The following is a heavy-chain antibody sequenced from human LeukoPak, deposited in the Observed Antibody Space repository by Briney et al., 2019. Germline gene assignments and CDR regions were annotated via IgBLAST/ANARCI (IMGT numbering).Heavy chain of an antibody. CDR3: ARDGSSSFDY. D-gene: IGHD6-13*01. V-gene: IGHV4-38-2*02. CDR2: IYHSGST. J-gene: IGHJ4*02. Sequence: SETLSLTCTVSGYSISSDYYWGWIRQPPGKGLEWIGSIYHSGSTYYNPSLKSRVTISVDKSKNQFSLKLSSVTAADTAVYYCARDGSSSFDYWGQGTLVTVSS. CDR1: GYSISSDYY.